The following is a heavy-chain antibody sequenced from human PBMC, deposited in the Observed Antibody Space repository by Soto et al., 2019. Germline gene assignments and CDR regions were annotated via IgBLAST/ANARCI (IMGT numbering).Heavy chain of an antibody. Sequence: GSLRLSCAASGFTFSSYAMNWVRQAPGKGLEWVSAISGSGGNTFYADSVKGRFTISRDNSKNTLFLQMHSLRAEDTAIYYCAMLNSGSYSYHGMDVWGQGTTVTVSS. J-gene: IGHJ6*02. V-gene: IGHV3-23*01. CDR3: AMLNSGSYSYHGMDV. CDR1: GFTFSSYA. CDR2: ISGSGGNT. D-gene: IGHD1-26*01.